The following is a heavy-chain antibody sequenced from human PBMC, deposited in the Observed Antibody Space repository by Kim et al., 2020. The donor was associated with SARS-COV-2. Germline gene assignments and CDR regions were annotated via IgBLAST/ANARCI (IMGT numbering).Heavy chain of an antibody. Sequence: VKGRFTSTRENSTNKMYLQMDSLRAEDTAVYYCAKEYSNTWYYFDYWGQGTLVTVSS. V-gene: IGHV3-30*02. J-gene: IGHJ4*02. CDR3: AKEYSNTWYYFDY. D-gene: IGHD6-13*01.